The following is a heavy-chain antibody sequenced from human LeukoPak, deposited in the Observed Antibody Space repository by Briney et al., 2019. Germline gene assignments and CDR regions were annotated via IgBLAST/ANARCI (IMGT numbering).Heavy chain of an antibody. CDR1: GFTFSNYG. CDR3: ARAPTVLVGYCSSSSCQADY. J-gene: IGHJ4*02. D-gene: IGHD2-2*01. Sequence: GGSLRLSCAASGFTFSNYGMTWVRQAPGKGLGWVSAISASGGTTYYADSVRGRFTISRDNAENSLYLQMNSLRVEDTAVYYCARAPTVLVGYCSSSSCQADYRGQGTLVTVSS. V-gene: IGHV3-23*01. CDR2: ISASGGTT.